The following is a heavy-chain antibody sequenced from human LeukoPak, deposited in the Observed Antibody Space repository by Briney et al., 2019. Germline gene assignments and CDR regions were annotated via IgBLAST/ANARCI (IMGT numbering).Heavy chain of an antibody. CDR3: ARSSSGYLSYYGMDV. Sequence: GGSLRLSCAASGFTFGSYSMNWVRQAPGKGLEWVSSISSSSSYIYYADSVKGRFTISRDNAKNSLYLQMNSLRAEDTAVYYCARSSSGYLSYYGMDVWGQGTTVTVSS. J-gene: IGHJ6*02. V-gene: IGHV3-21*01. CDR1: GFTFGSYS. CDR2: ISSSSSYI. D-gene: IGHD3-22*01.